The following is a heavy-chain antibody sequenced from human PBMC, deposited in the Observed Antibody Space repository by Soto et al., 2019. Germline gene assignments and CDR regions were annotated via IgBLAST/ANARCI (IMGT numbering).Heavy chain of an antibody. CDR1: GFTFSSYG. D-gene: IGHD6-13*01. J-gene: IGHJ4*02. Sequence: GGSLRLSCAASGFTFSSYGMHWVRQAPGKGLGWVAVISYDGSNKYYADSVKGRFTISRDNSKNTLYLQMNSLRAEDTAVYYCAKGAHGSSWYSVDYWGQGTLVTVSS. V-gene: IGHV3-30*18. CDR3: AKGAHGSSWYSVDY. CDR2: ISYDGSNK.